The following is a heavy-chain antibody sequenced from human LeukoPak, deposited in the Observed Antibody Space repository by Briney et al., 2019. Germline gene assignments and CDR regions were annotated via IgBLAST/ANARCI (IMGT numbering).Heavy chain of an antibody. Sequence: GGSLRLSCAASGFTFSSYAMHWVREARSKGLEGVAVISYYGSNKYYADSAKSRFTISRDNSNNTMNLQMNRLRGEDTAVYYFARDSNYDSSGYGFDYWGQGILVTVSS. V-gene: IGHV3-30-3*01. CDR3: ARDSNYDSSGYGFDY. CDR1: GFTFSSYA. D-gene: IGHD3-22*01. CDR2: ISYYGSNK. J-gene: IGHJ4*02.